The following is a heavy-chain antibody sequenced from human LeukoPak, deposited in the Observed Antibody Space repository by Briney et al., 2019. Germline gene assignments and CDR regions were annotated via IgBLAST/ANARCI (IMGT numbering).Heavy chain of an antibody. Sequence: GGSLRLSCAASGFTFSSYSMNWVRQAPGKGLEWVSSISSSSSYIYYADSVKGRFTISRDNAKNSLYLQMNSLRAEDKAVYYCARGGEIRYCSSTSCYQSDYWGQGTLVTVSS. CDR1: GFTFSSYS. J-gene: IGHJ4*02. D-gene: IGHD2-2*01. CDR3: ARGGEIRYCSSTSCYQSDY. CDR2: ISSSSSYI. V-gene: IGHV3-21*01.